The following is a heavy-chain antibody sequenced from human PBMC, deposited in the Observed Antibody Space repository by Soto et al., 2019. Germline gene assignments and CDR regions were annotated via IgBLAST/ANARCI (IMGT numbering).Heavy chain of an antibody. D-gene: IGHD3-16*01. J-gene: IGHJ5*02. CDR1: GYSFSLYW. Sequence: PGESLKISCKGFGYSFSLYWIGWVRQTPGKGLEWMGIIYPGDPETRYSPSFEGQVTMSADKSSNTAYLQWSSLKASDSALYFCARRHYYNDVSGYPPWFDPWGQGTLVTVSS. CDR2: IYPGDPET. V-gene: IGHV5-51*01. CDR3: ARRHYYNDVSGYPPWFDP.